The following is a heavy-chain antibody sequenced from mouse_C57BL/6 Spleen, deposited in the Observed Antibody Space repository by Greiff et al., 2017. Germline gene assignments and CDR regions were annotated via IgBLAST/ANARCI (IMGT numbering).Heavy chain of an antibody. CDR1: GYTFTSYW. CDR2: INPSSGYT. Sequence: VQLQQSGAELAKPGASVKLSCKASGYTFTSYWMHWVKQRPGQGLEWIGYINPSSGYTKYNQKFKDKAKLTADKYSRTAYMQLSSLTYEDSAVYYCARKGITTVVYFDYWGQGTTLTVSS. CDR3: ARKGITTVVYFDY. J-gene: IGHJ2*01. V-gene: IGHV1-7*01. D-gene: IGHD1-1*01.